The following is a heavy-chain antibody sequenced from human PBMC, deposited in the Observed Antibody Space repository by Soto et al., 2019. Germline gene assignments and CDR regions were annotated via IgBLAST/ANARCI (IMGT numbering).Heavy chain of an antibody. CDR3: AQRQSGWYVY. J-gene: IGHJ4*02. Sequence: GVSLRLSFAASGLTFSSYWMHWVRQAPGKGLVWVSRINSDGSSTNYADSVKGRFTISRDNAKNTLYLQMNSLRAEDTAVYYCAQRQSGWYVYWGQGTLVTVSS. CDR2: INSDGSST. CDR1: GLTFSSYW. V-gene: IGHV3-74*01. D-gene: IGHD6-19*01.